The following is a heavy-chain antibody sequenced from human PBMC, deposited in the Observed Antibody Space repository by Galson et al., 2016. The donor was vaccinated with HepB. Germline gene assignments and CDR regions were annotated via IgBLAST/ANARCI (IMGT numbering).Heavy chain of an antibody. V-gene: IGHV3-23*01. CDR1: GFTFNSYA. CDR3: AKNHLFDIGPFDI. CDR2: ISSSGGSL. J-gene: IGHJ3*02. D-gene: IGHD2-15*01. Sequence: SLRLSCAASGFTFNSYAMSWVRQAPGKGLEWVSSISSSGGSLYYADSVKGRFTISRDKSNNTLYLQMNSLRAEDTAVYYCAKNHLFDIGPFDIWGQGTMVTVSS.